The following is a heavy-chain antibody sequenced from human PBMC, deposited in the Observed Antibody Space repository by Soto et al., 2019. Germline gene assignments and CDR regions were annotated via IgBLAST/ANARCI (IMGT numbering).Heavy chain of an antibody. Sequence: GSLRLSCAASGFTFSYYPLHWVRRAPGKGLEWVSSISGVRDYIRYADSVKGRFAISRDNAKTSLYLQMNSLTAEDTAVYYCAREGVHNYTEYYFDYWGQGTLVTVSS. D-gene: IGHD3-10*01. CDR3: AREGVHNYTEYYFDY. CDR2: ISGVRDYI. J-gene: IGHJ4*02. CDR1: GFTFSYYP. V-gene: IGHV3-21*06.